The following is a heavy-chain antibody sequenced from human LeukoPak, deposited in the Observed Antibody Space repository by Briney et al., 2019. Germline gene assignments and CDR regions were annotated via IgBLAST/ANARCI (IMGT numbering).Heavy chain of an antibody. CDR1: GGTFSSYA. CDR3: ARYVGGGVIRYYYGRDV. Sequence: VKVSCKASGGTFSSYAISWVRQAPGQGLEWMGGIIPIFGTANYAQKFQGRVTITADESTSTAYMELSSLRSEDTAVYYCARYVGGGVIRYYYGRDVGGKGPTAPVS. D-gene: IGHD2-8*02. J-gene: IGHJ6*04. CDR2: IIPIFGTA. V-gene: IGHV1-69*13.